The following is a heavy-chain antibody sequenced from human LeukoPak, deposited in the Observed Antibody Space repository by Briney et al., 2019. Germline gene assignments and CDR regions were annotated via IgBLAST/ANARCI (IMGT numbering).Heavy chain of an antibody. D-gene: IGHD6-19*01. CDR3: AARSSSGWYTVQNYYFDY. J-gene: IGHJ4*02. CDR1: GFTFSGYW. CDR2: IRSDGSIT. Sequence: PGGSLRLSCAASGFTFSGYWMHWVRQAPGKGLAWVSVIRSDGSITTYADSVKGRFTISRDNSKNTLYLQMNSLRAEDTAVYYCAARSSSGWYTVQNYYFDYWGQGTLVTVSS. V-gene: IGHV3-74*01.